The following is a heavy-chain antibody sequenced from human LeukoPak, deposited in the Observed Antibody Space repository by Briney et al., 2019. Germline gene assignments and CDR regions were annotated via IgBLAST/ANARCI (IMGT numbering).Heavy chain of an antibody. CDR2: INPNSGGI. Sequence: ASVKVSCKASGYTFTGYYMHWVRQAPGQGLEWMGWINPNSGGINYAQKSQGRVTMTRDTSISTAYMELSRLRSDNTAVYYCASGLGGNSPFDYWGQGTLVTVSS. V-gene: IGHV1-2*02. J-gene: IGHJ4*02. D-gene: IGHD4-23*01. CDR1: GYTFTGYY. CDR3: ASGLGGNSPFDY.